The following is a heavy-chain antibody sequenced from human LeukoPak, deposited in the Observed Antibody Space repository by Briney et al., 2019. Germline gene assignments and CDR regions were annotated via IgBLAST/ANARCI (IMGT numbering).Heavy chain of an antibody. V-gene: IGHV4-4*02. J-gene: IGHJ4*02. CDR3: VRAGYGGNSADY. CDR1: GGSISSTNW. CDR2: IHHSGST. Sequence: SETLSLTCAVSGGSISSTNWWSWVRQPPGKGLEWIGEIHHSGSTNYNPSLKSRVTTPVDKSKNQFSPKLSSVTAADTAVYYCVRAGYGGNSADYWGQGTLVTVSS. D-gene: IGHD4-23*01.